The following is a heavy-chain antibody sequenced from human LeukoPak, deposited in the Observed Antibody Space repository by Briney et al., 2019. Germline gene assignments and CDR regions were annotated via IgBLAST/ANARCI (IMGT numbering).Heavy chain of an antibody. V-gene: IGHV3-53*05. CDR3: AKDETGTTFAGFDY. J-gene: IGHJ4*02. D-gene: IGHD1-7*01. CDR2: IYSGGST. CDR1: GFTVSSNY. Sequence: PGGSLRLSCAASGFTVSSNYMSWVRQAPGKGLEWVTVIYSGGSTYYADSVKGRFTISRDNAKNSLYLQMNSLRAEDTALYYCAKDETGTTFAGFDYWGQGTLVTVSS.